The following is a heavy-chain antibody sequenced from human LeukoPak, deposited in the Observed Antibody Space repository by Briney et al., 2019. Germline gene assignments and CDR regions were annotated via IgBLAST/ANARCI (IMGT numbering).Heavy chain of an antibody. D-gene: IGHD3-10*01. Sequence: SETLSLTCTVSGGSTSSYYWSWIRQPPGKGLEWIGYIYYSGSTNYNPSLKSRVTMSVDTSKNQFSLKLSSVTAADTAVYYCARVVGAWFGESYFDYWGQGALVTVSS. CDR3: ARVVGAWFGESYFDY. J-gene: IGHJ4*02. CDR1: GGSTSSYY. V-gene: IGHV4-59*01. CDR2: IYYSGST.